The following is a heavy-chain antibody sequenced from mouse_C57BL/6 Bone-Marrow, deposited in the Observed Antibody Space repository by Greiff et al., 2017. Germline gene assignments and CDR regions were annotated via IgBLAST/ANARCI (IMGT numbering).Heavy chain of an antibody. CDR1: GYTFTSYD. CDR2: IYPRDGST. D-gene: IGHD1-1*01. CDR3: ARDYGSSYWYFDV. Sequence: VQLKQSGPELVKPGASVKLSCKASGYTFTSYDINWVQQRPGQGLEWIGWIYPRDGSTKYNEKFKGKATLTVDTSSSTAYMELHSLTSEDSAVYFCARDYGSSYWYFDVWGTGTTVTVSS. J-gene: IGHJ1*03. V-gene: IGHV1-85*01.